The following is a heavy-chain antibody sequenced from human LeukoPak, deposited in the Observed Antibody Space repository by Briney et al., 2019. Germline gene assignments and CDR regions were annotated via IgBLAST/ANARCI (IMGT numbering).Heavy chain of an antibody. Sequence: GGSLRLSCAASGFTFSSYSMNWVRQAPGKGLEWVSSISSSSSYIYYAASVNGRFTISRDNAKNSLYLQMNSLRAEDTAVYYCARDGTVTTTRFDYWGQGTLVTVSS. CDR2: ISSSSSYI. CDR3: ARDGTVTTTRFDY. J-gene: IGHJ4*02. D-gene: IGHD4-17*01. CDR1: GFTFSSYS. V-gene: IGHV3-21*01.